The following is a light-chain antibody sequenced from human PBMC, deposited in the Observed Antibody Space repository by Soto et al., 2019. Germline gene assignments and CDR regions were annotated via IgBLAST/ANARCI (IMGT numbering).Light chain of an antibody. CDR2: WAS. CDR3: QQYYSTPWT. Sequence: DIVMTQSPDSLAVSLGERATINCKSSQSVLYSSNNKNYLAWYQQKPGQPPKLLIYWASTRESGVPDRFSGSGSGTDFTPTISSLQADAVAVYYCQQYYSTPWTFGQGTKVEIK. J-gene: IGKJ1*01. CDR1: QSVLYSSNNKNY. V-gene: IGKV4-1*01.